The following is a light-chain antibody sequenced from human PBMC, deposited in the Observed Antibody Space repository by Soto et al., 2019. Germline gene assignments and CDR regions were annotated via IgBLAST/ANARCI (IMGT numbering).Light chain of an antibody. CDR2: WAS. CDR3: QQYYVIPVT. J-gene: IGKJ4*01. CDR1: QSVLSNYNNNNY. Sequence: DLVMTQSPDSLAVSLGERATITCKSIQSVLSNYNNNNYLAWYQQNPGQPPKLLYYWASARESEVPDRLSGSGSGTDFTLPISSLQAEDVAIYHCQQYYVIPVTFGGGTKVEIK. V-gene: IGKV4-1*01.